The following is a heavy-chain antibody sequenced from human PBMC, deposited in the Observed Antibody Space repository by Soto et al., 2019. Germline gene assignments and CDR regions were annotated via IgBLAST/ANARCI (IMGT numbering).Heavy chain of an antibody. CDR2: INHSGST. V-gene: IGHV4-34*01. CDR3: ARGAGRGAARLYYYYGMDV. J-gene: IGHJ6*02. Sequence: SETLSLTCVVYGGSFSGYYWSWIRQPPGKGLEWIGEINHSGSTNYNPSLKSRVTISVDTSKNQFSLKLSSVTAADTAVYYCARGAGRGAARLYYYYGMDVWGQGTTVTVSS. CDR1: GGSFSGYY. D-gene: IGHD6-6*01.